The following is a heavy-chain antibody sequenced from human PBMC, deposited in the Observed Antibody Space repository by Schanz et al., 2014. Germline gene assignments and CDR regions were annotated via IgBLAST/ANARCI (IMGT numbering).Heavy chain of an antibody. V-gene: IGHV4-4*02. CDR1: GASISSSNW. CDR2: IYHSGST. Sequence: QVQLQESGPGLVKPSGTLSLTCAVSGASISSSNWWSWVRQPPGKGLEWIGEIYHSGSTYYNPSLKSRVTISVDTSKNQFSLSLSSATAADTAVYYCARDRGHGDLPGEIWGQGTMVTVSS. J-gene: IGHJ3*02. CDR3: ARDRGHGDLPGEI. D-gene: IGHD4-17*01.